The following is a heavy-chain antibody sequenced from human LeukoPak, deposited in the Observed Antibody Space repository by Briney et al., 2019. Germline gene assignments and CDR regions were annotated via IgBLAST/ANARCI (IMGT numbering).Heavy chain of an antibody. CDR3: ARGGTSSSLAY. CDR2: ISSSSTI. CDR1: GFTFSSYS. Sequence: GGSLRLSCAASGFTFSSYSINWVRQAPGKGLEWVSYISSSSTISYADSVKGRFTISRDNANNSLYLQMNSLRDEGTAVYYCARGGTSSSLAYWGQGTLVTVSS. J-gene: IGHJ4*02. V-gene: IGHV3-48*02. D-gene: IGHD4-23*01.